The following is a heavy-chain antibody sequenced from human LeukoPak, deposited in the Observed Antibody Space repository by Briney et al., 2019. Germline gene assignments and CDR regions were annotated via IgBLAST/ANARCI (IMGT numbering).Heavy chain of an antibody. CDR2: ISSSGSTI. D-gene: IGHD6-19*01. J-gene: IGHJ6*02. CDR1: GLTFSDYY. V-gene: IGHV3-11*01. CDR3: ARDYMGIAVAGHYYYYGMDV. Sequence: GGSLRLSCAASGLTFSDYYMSWIRQAPGKGLEWVSYISSSGSTIYYADSVKGRFTISRDNAKNSLYLQMNSLRAEDTAVYYCARDYMGIAVAGHYYYYGMDVWGQGTTVTVSS.